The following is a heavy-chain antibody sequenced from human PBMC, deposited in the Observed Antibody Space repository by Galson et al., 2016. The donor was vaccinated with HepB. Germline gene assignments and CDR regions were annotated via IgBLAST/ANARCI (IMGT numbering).Heavy chain of an antibody. J-gene: IGHJ5*02. Sequence: SLRLSCAASGFTFSGYVMTWVRQAPGKGLEWVSAISGSGFNTYYADSVKGRFTISRDNSKNTLYLQMYSLGAEDTAVYYCAKDGVGAIADWFDPWGQGTLVTVSS. D-gene: IGHD1-26*01. V-gene: IGHV3-23*01. CDR1: GFTFSGYV. CDR2: ISGSGFNT. CDR3: AKDGVGAIADWFDP.